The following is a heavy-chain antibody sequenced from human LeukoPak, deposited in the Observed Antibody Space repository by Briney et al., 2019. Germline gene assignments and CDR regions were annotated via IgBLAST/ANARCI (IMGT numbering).Heavy chain of an antibody. CDR3: AKKFPGTVAAGPDH. D-gene: IGHD6-13*01. Sequence: SGRSLRLSCAASGFTFSIFGMHWVRQAPGKGLEWVAVISFDGSNKYYEDSVKGRFTISRDNSKNTLYLQMNSLRAEDTAVYYCAKKFPGTVAAGPDHWGQGTLVTVSS. CDR1: GFTFSIFG. CDR2: ISFDGSNK. J-gene: IGHJ4*02. V-gene: IGHV3-30*18.